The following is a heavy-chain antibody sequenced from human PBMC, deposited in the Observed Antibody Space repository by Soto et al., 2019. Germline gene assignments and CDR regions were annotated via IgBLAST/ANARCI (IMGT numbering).Heavy chain of an antibody. CDR2: INPSGGST. CDR3: VSPFGGALDFGDSHYYHYYGMDV. CDR1: GYTFTSYY. D-gene: IGHD4-17*01. Sequence: ASVKVSCKASGYTFTSYYMHWVRQAPGQGLEWMGIINPSGGSTSYAQKFQVRVTMTRDTSTSTVYMELSSLRSEDTAVYYCVSPFGGALDFGDSHYYHYYGMDVWGQGTTVTVSS. V-gene: IGHV1-46*01. J-gene: IGHJ6*02.